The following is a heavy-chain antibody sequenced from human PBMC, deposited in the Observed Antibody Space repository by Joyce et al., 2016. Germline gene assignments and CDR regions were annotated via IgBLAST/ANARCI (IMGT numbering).Heavy chain of an antibody. CDR3: ERSIGGGSDAFDI. CDR1: GGTFNNYT. J-gene: IGHJ3*02. Sequence: QVQLVQSGAEVKKPGSSVQVSCKASGGTFNNYTFNWGRQAPGQGLEWMGGIIPSFGAPNYAQRFQGRLTITAEGSTSTACMELSSLRSDDTAVYYCERSIGGGSDAFDIWGQGTMVTVSS. CDR2: IIPSFGAP. D-gene: IGHD2-15*01. V-gene: IGHV1-69*01.